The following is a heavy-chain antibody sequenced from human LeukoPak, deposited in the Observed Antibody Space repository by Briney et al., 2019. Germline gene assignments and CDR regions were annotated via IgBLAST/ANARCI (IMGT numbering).Heavy chain of an antibody. D-gene: IGHD2-2*01. V-gene: IGHV1-2*02. CDR2: INANSGGT. Sequence: ASVKVSCKASGYSFTGYYMHWVRQAPGQGLEWMGWINANSGGTNYAQKFQGRVTLTRDTSISTAYMELSSLRSDDTAVYYCARDIVVVPTAMGDDYWGQGTLVTVSS. CDR1: GYSFTGYY. J-gene: IGHJ4*02. CDR3: ARDIVVVPTAMGDDY.